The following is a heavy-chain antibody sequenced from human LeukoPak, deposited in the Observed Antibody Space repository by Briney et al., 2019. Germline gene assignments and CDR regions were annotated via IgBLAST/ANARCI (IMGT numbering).Heavy chain of an antibody. D-gene: IGHD4-17*01. CDR3: ARDYGDNDACDI. Sequence: SVKVSCKASGGTFSSYAISWVRQAPGQGLEWMGGIIPIFGTANYAHKFQGRVTITADESTSTAYMELSSLRSDDTVVYYCARDYGDNDACDIWGQGTMVTVPS. CDR2: IIPIFGTA. V-gene: IGHV1-69*13. CDR1: GGTFSSYA. J-gene: IGHJ3*02.